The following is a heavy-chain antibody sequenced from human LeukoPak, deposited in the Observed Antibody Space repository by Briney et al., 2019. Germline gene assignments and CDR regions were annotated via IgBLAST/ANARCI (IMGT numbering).Heavy chain of an antibody. J-gene: IGHJ4*02. Sequence: SVKVSCKASGCTXTSYAISGVRQAPGQGLEWMGRIIAILGIANYAQKFQGRVTITADKSTSTAYMELSSLRSEDSAVYYCARGDCSSTSCYTHSIDYWGEGTLVTVSS. D-gene: IGHD2-2*02. CDR1: GCTXTSYA. CDR3: ARGDCSSTSCYTHSIDY. CDR2: IIAILGIA. V-gene: IGHV1-69*04.